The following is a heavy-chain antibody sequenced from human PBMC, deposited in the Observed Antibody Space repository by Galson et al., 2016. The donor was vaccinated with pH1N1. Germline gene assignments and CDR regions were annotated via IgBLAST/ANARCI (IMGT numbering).Heavy chain of an antibody. D-gene: IGHD3-3*01. V-gene: IGHV4-61*02. CDR2: VSGTGTT. J-gene: IGHJ5*01. CDR3: ARESLEWLIISGHRVELNWFDS. Sequence: WIRQPAGKGLEWIGRVSGTGTTNYNPSLKSRVTISIDTSKNQFSLKMASVTAADQAVYFCARESLEWLIISGHRVELNWFDSWGQGTLVTVSS.